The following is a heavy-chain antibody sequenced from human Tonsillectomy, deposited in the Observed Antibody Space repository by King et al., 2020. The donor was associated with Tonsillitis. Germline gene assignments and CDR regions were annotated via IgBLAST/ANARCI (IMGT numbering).Heavy chain of an antibody. CDR2: IYYSGTT. CDR1: GGSIRNYY. CDR3: ARDLGYSSGWELDY. Sequence: QMQLQESGPGLVKPSETLSLTCNVSGGSIRNYYSSWIRQPPGKGLEWIGYIYYSGTTNYNPSLKSRVTMSVDTSNNQVSLKLSSVTAADTAVYYCARDLGYSSGWELDYWGQGTLVTVSS. J-gene: IGHJ4*02. V-gene: IGHV4-59*01. D-gene: IGHD6-19*01.